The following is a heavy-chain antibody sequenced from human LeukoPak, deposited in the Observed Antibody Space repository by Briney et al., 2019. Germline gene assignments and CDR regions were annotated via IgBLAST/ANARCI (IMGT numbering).Heavy chain of an antibody. D-gene: IGHD1-20*01. Sequence: GGSLRLSCAASGFSFSSFFMTWLRQAPGKGLEWVSSITGSSGTTSYADSVKGRFTISRDNSENTLYVHMNSLRADDTAVYYCAKGKGMVYYNSCFDRWGQGSLVTVSS. J-gene: IGHJ5*02. CDR2: ITGSSGTT. CDR1: GFSFSSFF. V-gene: IGHV3-23*01. CDR3: AKGKGMVYYNSCFDR.